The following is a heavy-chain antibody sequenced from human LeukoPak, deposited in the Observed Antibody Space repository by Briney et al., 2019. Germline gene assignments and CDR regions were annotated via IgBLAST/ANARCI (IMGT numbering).Heavy chain of an antibody. V-gene: IGHV3-74*01. J-gene: IGHJ3*02. CDR3: ARFSYGSGGDAFDI. CDR2: INSDGSST. D-gene: IGHD3-10*01. Sequence: HPGGSLRLSCAASGFTFSSYWMHWVRQAPGKGLVWVSRINSDGSSTSYADSVKGRFTISRHNSKNTLYLQMNSLRAEDTAVYYCARFSYGSGGDAFDIWGQGTMVTVSS. CDR1: GFTFSSYW.